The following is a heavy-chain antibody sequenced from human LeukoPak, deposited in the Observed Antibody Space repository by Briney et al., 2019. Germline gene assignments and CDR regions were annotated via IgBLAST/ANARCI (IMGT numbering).Heavy chain of an antibody. CDR2: ISSSSSYI. J-gene: IGHJ3*02. CDR1: GFTFSSYS. V-gene: IGHV3-21*01. Sequence: GGSLRLSCAASGFTFSSYSMNWVRQAPGKGLGWVSSISSSSSYIYYADSVKGRFTISRDNAKNSLYLQMNSLRAEDTAVYYCARPMVRGAGDAFDIWGQGTMVTVSS. CDR3: ARPMVRGAGDAFDI. D-gene: IGHD3-10*01.